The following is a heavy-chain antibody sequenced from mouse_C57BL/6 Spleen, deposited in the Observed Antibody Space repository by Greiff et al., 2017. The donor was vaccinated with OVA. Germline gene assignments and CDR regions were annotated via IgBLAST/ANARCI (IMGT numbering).Heavy chain of an antibody. Sequence: VQLKQSGGGLVKPGGSLKLSCAASGFTFSDYGMHWVRQAPEKGLEWVAYISSGSSTIYYADTVKGRFTISRDNAKNTLFLQMTSLRSEDTAMYYCARGMVWGLRQEFAYWGQGTLVTVSA. V-gene: IGHV5-17*01. CDR2: ISSGSSTI. D-gene: IGHD2-4*01. CDR3: ARGMVWGLRQEFAY. J-gene: IGHJ3*01. CDR1: GFTFSDYG.